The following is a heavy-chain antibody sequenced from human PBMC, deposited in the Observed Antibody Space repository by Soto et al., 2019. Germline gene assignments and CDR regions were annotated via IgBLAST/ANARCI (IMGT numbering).Heavy chain of an antibody. CDR3: AHRAYFDSGKQFDY. CDR2: IYWDDEK. J-gene: IGHJ4*02. V-gene: IGHV2-5*02. D-gene: IGHD3-10*01. CDR1: GFSLSTSGVG. Sequence: QITLKESGPPLVNPTPPLTLTCTFSGFSLSTSGVGVGWIRQPPGKALEWLAIIYWDDEKRYSPSLKTRLTATKDTSKNQVVLTMTNVDPVDTATYYCAHRAYFDSGKQFDYWGQGTLVSVSS.